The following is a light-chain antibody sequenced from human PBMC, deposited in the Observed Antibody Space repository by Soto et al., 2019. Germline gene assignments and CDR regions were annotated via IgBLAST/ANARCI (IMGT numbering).Light chain of an antibody. Sequence: EIGLTQSPGTLSLSPGDRATLSCRASESVGSTYVAWYQQKPGQAPRLLIYAASTRATGISDRFSGSGSGTYFTLKISRVEAEDVGVYYCMQATHWPPGTVGQGTKVDIK. CDR2: AAS. V-gene: IGKV3D-20*02. J-gene: IGKJ1*01. CDR3: MQATHWPPGT. CDR1: ESVGSTY.